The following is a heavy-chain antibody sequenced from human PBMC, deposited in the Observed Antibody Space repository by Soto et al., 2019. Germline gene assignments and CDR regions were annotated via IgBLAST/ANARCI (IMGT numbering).Heavy chain of an antibody. D-gene: IGHD2-8*02. V-gene: IGHV4-61*01. J-gene: IGHJ4*02. CDR3: ARGHRYCTGDKCVLFDF. CDR2: ISNSGNT. CDR1: GGSVSSGSYF. Sequence: SETLSLTCTVSGGSVSSGSYFWSWIRQPPGKGLEWLGHISNSGNTNYNPSLESRVTISVDTSKNQFSLKLTSVTAADTAVYYCARGHRYCTGDKCVLFDFWGQGTLVTVSS.